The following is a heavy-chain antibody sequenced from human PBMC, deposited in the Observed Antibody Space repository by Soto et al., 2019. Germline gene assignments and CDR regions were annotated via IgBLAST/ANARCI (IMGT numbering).Heavy chain of an antibody. CDR1: GGSITSGGYS. CDR3: ARGSGYYRNFDS. D-gene: IGHD3-3*01. CDR2: VFDSGKT. Sequence: QVQLQESGPGLVKPSQTLSLTCSVSGGSITSGGYSWTWIRHQPGKALQWIGYVFDSGKTYYNPSLICRLTISVDTAKNLFSLELSSVTAADTAVYFCARGSGYYRNFDSWGQGTLVSVSS. J-gene: IGHJ4*02. V-gene: IGHV4-31*02.